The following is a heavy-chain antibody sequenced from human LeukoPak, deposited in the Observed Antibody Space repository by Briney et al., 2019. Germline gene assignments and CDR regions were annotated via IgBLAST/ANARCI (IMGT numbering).Heavy chain of an antibody. V-gene: IGHV3-9*01. D-gene: IGHD1-26*01. J-gene: IGHJ4*02. CDR3: AKGTGRYWTFFDY. Sequence: GGSLRLSCAASGFNFDDYAMHWVRQAPGKSLEWVSGISWNSGSIDYVASVKGRFTISRDNAKNSLYLQMNSLRPEDTAFYYCAKGTGRYWTFFDYWGRGTLVTVSS. CDR1: GFNFDDYA. CDR2: ISWNSGSI.